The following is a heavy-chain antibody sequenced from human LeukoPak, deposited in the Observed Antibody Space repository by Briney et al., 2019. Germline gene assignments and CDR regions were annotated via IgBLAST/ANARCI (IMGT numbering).Heavy chain of an antibody. CDR1: GFSISSYW. D-gene: IGHD4-17*01. Sequence: PGGSLRLSCAASGFSISSYWRSWVRQAPGKGLEWVANIKQDGSENYYVDSVKGRFTTSRDNAKSSLYLQMNSLRAEDTAVYYCARGNYFGDYVGVGIYFDYWGQGNLVTVSS. CDR2: IKQDGSEN. J-gene: IGHJ4*02. CDR3: ARGNYFGDYVGVGIYFDY. V-gene: IGHV3-7*01.